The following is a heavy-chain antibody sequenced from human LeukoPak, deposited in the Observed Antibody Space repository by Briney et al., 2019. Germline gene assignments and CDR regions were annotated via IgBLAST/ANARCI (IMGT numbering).Heavy chain of an antibody. Sequence: ASVKVSCKVSGYTLTELSMHWVRQAPGKGLEWMGGSDPEDGETIYAQKFRGRVTMTEDTSTDTAYMELSSLRSEDTAVYYCATIHAYCTNGVCYRVGDYFDYWGQGTLVTVSS. CDR3: ATIHAYCTNGVCYRVGDYFDY. CDR1: GYTLTELS. V-gene: IGHV1-24*01. D-gene: IGHD2-8*01. CDR2: SDPEDGET. J-gene: IGHJ4*02.